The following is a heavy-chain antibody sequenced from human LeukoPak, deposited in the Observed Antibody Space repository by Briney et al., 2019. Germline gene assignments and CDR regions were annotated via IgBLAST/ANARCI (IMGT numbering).Heavy chain of an antibody. CDR1: GFTVSSNY. CDR3: ARAAAGTTYHY. D-gene: IGHD4-17*01. Sequence: GGSLRLSCAASGFTVSSNYMSWVRQAPGKGLEWVPVIYSGGSTYYADSVKGRFTISRDNSKNTLYLQMNSLRAEDTAVYYCARAAAGTTYHYWGQGTLVTVSS. V-gene: IGHV3-53*01. CDR2: IYSGGST. J-gene: IGHJ4*02.